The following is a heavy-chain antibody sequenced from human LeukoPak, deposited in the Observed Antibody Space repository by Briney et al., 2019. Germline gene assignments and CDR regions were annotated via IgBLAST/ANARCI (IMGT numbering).Heavy chain of an antibody. J-gene: IGHJ4*02. Sequence: GGSLRLSCAASGFTFSRYWMRWVRQAPGKGMECVANIKQDGSEKYYVDSVRGRFTLSRDKAKNSLYLQMNSLRVEDTAVYYCATSAARAIESWGQGTLVTVSS. V-gene: IGHV3-7*01. D-gene: IGHD6-25*01. CDR3: ATSAARAIES. CDR2: IKQDGSEK. CDR1: GFTFSRYW.